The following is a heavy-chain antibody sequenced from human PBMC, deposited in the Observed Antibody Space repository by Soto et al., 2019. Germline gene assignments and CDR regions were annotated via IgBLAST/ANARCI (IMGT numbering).Heavy chain of an antibody. D-gene: IGHD3-22*01. V-gene: IGHV3-30*18. CDR1: GFTFSSYG. Sequence: QVQLVESGGGVVQPGGSLRLSCAASGFTFSSYGMHWVRQAPGKGLGGVAVISYDGSNKYYADSVKGRFTISRDNSKNTLYLQMNSLRAEDTAVYYCAKSGLVVVITTHLDYWGQGTLVTVSS. CDR2: ISYDGSNK. J-gene: IGHJ4*02. CDR3: AKSGLVVVITTHLDY.